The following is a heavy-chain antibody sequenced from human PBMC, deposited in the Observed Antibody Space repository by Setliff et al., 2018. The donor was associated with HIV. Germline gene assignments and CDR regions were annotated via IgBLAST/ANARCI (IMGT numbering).Heavy chain of an antibody. Sequence: PGGSLRLSCEASGFIFSSYEMNWVRQAPGKGLEWVSSISSSSSYIYYADSVKGRFTISRDNAKNSLYLQMNSLRAEDTAVYYCARETRPGLTRSGFDYWGQGTLVTVSS. CDR3: ARETRPGLTRSGFDY. CDR2: ISSSSSYI. CDR1: GFIFSSYE. V-gene: IGHV3-21*04. J-gene: IGHJ4*02. D-gene: IGHD1-1*01.